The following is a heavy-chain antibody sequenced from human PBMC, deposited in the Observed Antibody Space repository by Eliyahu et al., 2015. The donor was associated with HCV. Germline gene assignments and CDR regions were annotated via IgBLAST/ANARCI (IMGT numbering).Heavy chain of an antibody. Sequence: QVQLVQSGAEVKKPGSSVKVSCKXSGXXFSSYAIXWVRQXPGQGLXWMGGIIPIFGTANYAQKFQGRVTITADESTSTAYMELSSLRSEDTAVYYCARDPGIAVAIDAFDIWGQGTMVTVSS. CDR1: GXXFSSYA. D-gene: IGHD6-19*01. CDR3: ARDPGIAVAIDAFDI. V-gene: IGHV1-69*01. CDR2: IIPIFGTA. J-gene: IGHJ3*02.